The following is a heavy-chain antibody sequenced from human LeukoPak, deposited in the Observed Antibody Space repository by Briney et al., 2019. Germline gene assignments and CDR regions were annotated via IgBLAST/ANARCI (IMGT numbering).Heavy chain of an antibody. Sequence: GGSLRLSCAASGFTFSPHAMHWVRQAPGKGLKWVAVISSDGSDKYYADSVKGRFTISRDNAKSSLYLQMNSLRDEDTAVYYCASPPVAGTKWGQGTLVTVSS. CDR1: GFTFSPHA. CDR3: ASPPVAGTK. V-gene: IGHV3-30-3*01. D-gene: IGHD6-19*01. CDR2: ISSDGSDK. J-gene: IGHJ4*02.